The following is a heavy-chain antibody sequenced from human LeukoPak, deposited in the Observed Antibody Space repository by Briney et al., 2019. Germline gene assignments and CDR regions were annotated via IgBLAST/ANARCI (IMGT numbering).Heavy chain of an antibody. CDR2: INLNGGGT. V-gene: IGHV1-2*02. CDR3: ATRCTNGVCYKAYYMDV. D-gene: IGHD2-8*01. CDR1: RYTLTSYY. Sequence: ASVKVSCKASRYTLTSYYLHWVRQAPGQGLEWLGWINLNGGGTLSAQKFQGRVTMTRDASISTAYMELSGLRSDDTAVYYCATRCTNGVCYKAYYMDVWGKGTTVTVSS. J-gene: IGHJ6*03.